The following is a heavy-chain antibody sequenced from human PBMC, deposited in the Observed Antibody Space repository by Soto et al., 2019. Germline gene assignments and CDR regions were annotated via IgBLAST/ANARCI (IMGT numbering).Heavy chain of an antibody. V-gene: IGHV1-18*01. Sequence: QIQLVQSGAEVKMPGASVKVSCKASGYTFTNYGISWVRQAPGQGLEWMGWVSGYSGNTIYAQRVQGRVTMTTDSSTTPAYMQLRSLSYDDTAVYYCARAPRIVTPATGIRDFDYWGQGALVTVSS. D-gene: IGHD6-13*01. CDR1: GYTFTNYG. CDR3: ARAPRIVTPATGIRDFDY. J-gene: IGHJ4*02. CDR2: VSGYSGNT.